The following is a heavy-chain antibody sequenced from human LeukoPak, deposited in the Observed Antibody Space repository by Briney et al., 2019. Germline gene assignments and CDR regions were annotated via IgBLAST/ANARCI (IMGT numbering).Heavy chain of an antibody. V-gene: IGHV4-59*01. CDR2: IYYSGST. J-gene: IGHJ3*02. CDR3: ARAPYYDSSGYYYWLDI. CDR1: DGSISSYY. D-gene: IGHD3-22*01. Sequence: SETLSLTCTVSDGSISSYYWSWIRQPPEKGLEWIGYIYYSGSTNYNPSLKSRVTISVDTSKNQCSLKLSSVTAADTVVYYCARAPYYDSSGYYYWLDIWGQGTMVTVSS.